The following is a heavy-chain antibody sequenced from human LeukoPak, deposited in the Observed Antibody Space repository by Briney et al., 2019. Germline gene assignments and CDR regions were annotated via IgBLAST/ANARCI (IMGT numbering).Heavy chain of an antibody. J-gene: IGHJ4*02. D-gene: IGHD3-9*01. Sequence: GGSLRLSCAASGFTFSSYGMHWVRQAPGKGLEWVAFIRYDGSNKYYADSVKGRFTISRDNSKNTLYLQMNSLRAEDTAVYYCAYLFIRGSFWSGLFDYWGQGTLVTVSS. CDR2: IRYDGSNK. CDR1: GFTFSSYG. V-gene: IGHV3-30*02. CDR3: AYLFIRGSFWSGLFDY.